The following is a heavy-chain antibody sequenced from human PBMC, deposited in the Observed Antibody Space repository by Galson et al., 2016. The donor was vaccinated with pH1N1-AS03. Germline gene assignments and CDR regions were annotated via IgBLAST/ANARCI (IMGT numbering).Heavy chain of an antibody. CDR2: IDSGGSNT. D-gene: IGHD2/OR15-2a*01. Sequence: SLRLSCAASGFTFSSYWMHWVRHLPGKGLAWVSGIDSGGSNTYYADSVRGRFTISRDNAKNTLYLQMNSLRAEDTALYYCADPFGLPWGQGTLITVSS. CDR1: GFTFSSYW. CDR3: ADPFGLP. V-gene: IGHV3-74*01. J-gene: IGHJ4*02.